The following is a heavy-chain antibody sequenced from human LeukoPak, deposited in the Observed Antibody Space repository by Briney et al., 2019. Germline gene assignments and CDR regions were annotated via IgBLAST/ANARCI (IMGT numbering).Heavy chain of an antibody. V-gene: IGHV3-30-3*01. Sequence: GGSLRLSCAASGLTFSSYAMHWVRQAPGKGLEWVAVISYDGSNKYYADSVKGRFTISRDNSKNTLYLQMNSLRAEDTAVYYCARDGRYIYYDSSGYYGGFLDYWGQGTLVTVSS. CDR2: ISYDGSNK. CDR1: GLTFSSYA. J-gene: IGHJ4*02. CDR3: ARDGRYIYYDSSGYYGGFLDY. D-gene: IGHD3-22*01.